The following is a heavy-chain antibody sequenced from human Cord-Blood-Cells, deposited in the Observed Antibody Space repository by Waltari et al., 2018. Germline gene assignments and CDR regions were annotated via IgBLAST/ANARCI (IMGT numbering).Heavy chain of an antibody. J-gene: IGHJ6*02. CDR3: ARDSSSWYYYYYGMDV. V-gene: IGHV4-34*01. D-gene: IGHD6-13*01. CDR2: INHSGST. Sequence: QVQLQQWGEGLLTHSETLSPTCAVFGGSFSGSYWTWIRQLPGKGLVWSGEINHSGSTNYNPSLKSRVTISVDTSKNQVSLKLSSVTAADTAVYYCARDSSSWYYYYYGMDVWGQGTTVTVSS. CDR1: GGSFSGSY.